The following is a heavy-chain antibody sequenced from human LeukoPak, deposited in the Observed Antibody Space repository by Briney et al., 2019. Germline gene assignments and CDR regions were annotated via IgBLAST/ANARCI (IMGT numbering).Heavy chain of an antibody. V-gene: IGHV4-59*01. Sequence: SEPLSLTCTVSGGSISSYYWSWIRQPPGKGLEWIGYMYYSGNTDYNPSLKSRVTMSVDTSKNQFSLKLSSVTAADTAVYYCASTQGVGALPGYYYYGMDVWGQGTTVTVSS. CDR2: MYYSGNT. J-gene: IGHJ6*02. CDR1: GGSISSYY. D-gene: IGHD1-26*01. CDR3: ASTQGVGALPGYYYYGMDV.